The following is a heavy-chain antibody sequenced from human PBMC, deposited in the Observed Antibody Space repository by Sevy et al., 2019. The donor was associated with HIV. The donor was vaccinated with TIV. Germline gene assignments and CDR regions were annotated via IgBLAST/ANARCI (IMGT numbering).Heavy chain of an antibody. V-gene: IGHV3-33*01. CDR2: IWYNGGPE. Sequence: GGSLRLSCAASGFPFRSFSMHWVRQAPGKGLEWVAGIWYNGGPEHYADSVQGRFTISRDNSKNVLNLRMISLRVGDTAIYYCARDSARVIVPTAGFDSWGQGSLVTVSS. CDR3: ARDSARVIVPTAGFDS. CDR1: GFPFRSFS. J-gene: IGHJ5*01. D-gene: IGHD1-1*01.